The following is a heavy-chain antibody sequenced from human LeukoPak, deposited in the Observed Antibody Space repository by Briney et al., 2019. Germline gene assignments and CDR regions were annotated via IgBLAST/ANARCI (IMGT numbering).Heavy chain of an antibody. CDR1: RHTLSINSAS. D-gene: IGHD5-18*01. V-gene: IGHV6-1*01. CDR2: TYYRSKWYN. CDR3: ARGTTDMGHS. J-gene: IGHJ4*02. Sequence: SLTLALTYAFSRHTLSINSASWNWVTQSPSRGLEWLGRTYYRSKWYNDYAVSVKSRITINPDTSQNQFSLQLNSVTPEDTAVYYCARGTTDMGHSWGQGTLVTVSS.